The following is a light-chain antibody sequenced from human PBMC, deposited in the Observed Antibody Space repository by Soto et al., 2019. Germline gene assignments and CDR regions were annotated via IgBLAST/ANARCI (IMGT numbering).Light chain of an antibody. V-gene: IGKV1-33*01. CDR3: QQYDNLPIT. Sequence: DIQMTQSPSSVSASVGDRVTMACQASQDISNYLNWYQQKPGKAPKLLIYDASNLETGVPSRFSGSGSGTDFTFTISSLQPEDIATYYCQQYDNLPITFGQGTRLEIK. CDR1: QDISNY. CDR2: DAS. J-gene: IGKJ5*01.